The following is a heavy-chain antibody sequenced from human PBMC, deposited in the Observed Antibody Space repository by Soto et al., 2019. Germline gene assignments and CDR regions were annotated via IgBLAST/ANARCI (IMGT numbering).Heavy chain of an antibody. CDR2: INPNGGAT. Sequence: QVQLVQSGAEVKKPGASVKVSCKASGYTFTDYYTHWVRQAPGQGLEWMGWINPNGGATNYAQKFQGWVTMTRDTSISTASMELSRLRSDDTAVYYCARGPRVLAPIHSFFEHWGQGTLVTVSS. CDR3: ARGPRVLAPIHSFFEH. J-gene: IGHJ4*02. CDR1: GYTFTDYY. V-gene: IGHV1-2*04. D-gene: IGHD6-6*01.